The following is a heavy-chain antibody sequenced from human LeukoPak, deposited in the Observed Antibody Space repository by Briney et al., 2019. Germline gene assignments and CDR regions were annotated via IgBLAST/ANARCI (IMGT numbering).Heavy chain of an antibody. CDR3: ARSGFGSGISFDL. CDR1: GSTFIGYY. CDR2: INPNSGGT. V-gene: IGHV1-2*02. Sequence: ASVKVSCKASGSTFIGYYMHWVRQAPGQGLEWMGWINPNSGGTNYAQKFQGRVTMTRDTSISTVYMELSRLRSDDTAVYYCARSGFGSGISFDLWGQGTLVTVSS. J-gene: IGHJ5*02. D-gene: IGHD3-10*01.